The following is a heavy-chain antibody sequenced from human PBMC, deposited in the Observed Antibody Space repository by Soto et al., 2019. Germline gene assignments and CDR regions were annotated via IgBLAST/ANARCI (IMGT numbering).Heavy chain of an antibody. CDR3: ARDLSDSSGYYPYYYYYGMVV. CDR2: ISYDGSNK. V-gene: IGHV3-30-3*01. CDR1: GFTFSSYA. J-gene: IGHJ6*01. D-gene: IGHD3-22*01. Sequence: GVSLRLSCAASGFTFSSYAMHWVRQAPGKGLEWVAVISYDGSNKYYADSVKGRFTISRDNSKNTLYLQMNSLRAEDTAVYYCARDLSDSSGYYPYYYYYGMVVWGQGTTVAVSS.